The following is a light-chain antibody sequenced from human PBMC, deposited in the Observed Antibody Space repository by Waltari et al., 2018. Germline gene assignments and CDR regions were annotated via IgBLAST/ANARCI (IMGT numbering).Light chain of an antibody. CDR2: DAS. Sequence: DIQMXQSXSSLSASVGDRVTFTCQATQDIRNHLNWYQQKPGKAPNLLIYDASDLETGVPSRFSGSGSGTDFTFTISSLQPEDFATXYXXQXHNLPITFGQGTRLEIK. CDR3: XQXHNLPIT. J-gene: IGKJ5*01. V-gene: IGKV1-33*01. CDR1: QDIRNH.